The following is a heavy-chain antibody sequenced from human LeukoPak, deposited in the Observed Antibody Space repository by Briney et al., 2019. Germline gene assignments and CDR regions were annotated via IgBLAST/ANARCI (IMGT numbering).Heavy chain of an antibody. CDR3: ARGLSELGTGDNWFDP. Sequence: GASVKVSCKASGYTFTSYGISWVRQAPGQGLEWVGWISTYNGNTNYAHKLQGRVPMTTDTSTSTAYMELRSLISDDTAVYYCARGLSELGTGDNWFDPWGQGTLVTVSS. V-gene: IGHV1-18*01. J-gene: IGHJ5*02. D-gene: IGHD7-27*01. CDR2: ISTYNGNT. CDR1: GYTFTSYG.